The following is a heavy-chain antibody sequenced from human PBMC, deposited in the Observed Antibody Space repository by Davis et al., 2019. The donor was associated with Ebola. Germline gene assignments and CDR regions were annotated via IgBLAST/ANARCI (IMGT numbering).Heavy chain of an antibody. D-gene: IGHD1-26*01. CDR1: SFPFKMFA. CDR3: VRSGSYLSFPCDY. CDR2: IGASSNDI. V-gene: IGHV3-21*05. J-gene: IGHJ4*02. Sequence: GESLKISCAASSFPFKMFAMYWFRQPPGKGLEWVSHIGASSNDISYADSVKGRFTISRDNASNTVYLQMNSLRDDDTALYYCVRSGSYLSFPCDYWGQGTLVTVSS.